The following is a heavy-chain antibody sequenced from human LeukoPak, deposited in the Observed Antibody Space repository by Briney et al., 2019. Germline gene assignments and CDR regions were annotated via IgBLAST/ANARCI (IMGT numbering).Heavy chain of an antibody. V-gene: IGHV3-23*01. CDR2: ISANSGNT. CDR1: GFTFSSYA. J-gene: IGHJ4*02. CDR3: AQRLAAGPRYFDS. D-gene: IGHD6-25*01. Sequence: GGSLRLSCAASGFTFSSYAMSWVRQAPGKGLEWVSTISANSGNTYYADSVKGRFTVSRDISKNTLYLQMNSLRAEETAVYYCAQRLAAGPRYFDSWGQGTLVTVSS.